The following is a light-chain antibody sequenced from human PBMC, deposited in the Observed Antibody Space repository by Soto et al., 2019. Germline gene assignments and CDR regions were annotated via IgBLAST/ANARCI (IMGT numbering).Light chain of an antibody. CDR2: HVT. CDR3: CSLTTSHTYV. V-gene: IGLV2-14*03. Sequence: SVLAQPAPLFGAPGKALTISFPGTHNVIGHYDYVSWYQQHPGKAPKLMIYHVTYRPSGVSNRYSGSKSGNSASLTISGLQADDEADYYCCSLTTSHTYVFGSGTKVTVL. CDR1: HNVIGHYDY. J-gene: IGLJ1*01.